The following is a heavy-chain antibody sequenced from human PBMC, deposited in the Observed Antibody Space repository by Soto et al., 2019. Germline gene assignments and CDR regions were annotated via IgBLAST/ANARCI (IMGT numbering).Heavy chain of an antibody. J-gene: IGHJ5*02. CDR3: AKDPVAYSYGLNWFDP. CDR2: ISGSGGST. CDR1: GFTFSSYA. Sequence: GGSLRLSCAASGFTFSSYAMSWVRQAPGKGLEWVSAISGSGGSTYYADSVKGRFTISRDNSKNTLYLQMNSLRAEDTAVYYCAKDPVAYSYGLNWFDPWGQGTLVTVSS. D-gene: IGHD5-18*01. V-gene: IGHV3-23*01.